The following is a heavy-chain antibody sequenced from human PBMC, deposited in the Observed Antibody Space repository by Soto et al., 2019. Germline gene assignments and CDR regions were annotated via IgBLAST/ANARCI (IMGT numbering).Heavy chain of an antibody. CDR1: GVSISSYY. CDR3: ARRSGSVTTSSNYYYYYMDV. J-gene: IGHJ6*03. D-gene: IGHD4-17*01. V-gene: IGHV4-59*08. Sequence: SETLSLTCTVSGVSISSYYWSWIRQPPGKGLEWIGYIYYSGSTNYNPSLKSRVTISLDTSKNQFSLKLSSVTAADTAVYYCARRSGSVTTSSNYYYYYMDVWGKGTTVTVPS. CDR2: IYYSGST.